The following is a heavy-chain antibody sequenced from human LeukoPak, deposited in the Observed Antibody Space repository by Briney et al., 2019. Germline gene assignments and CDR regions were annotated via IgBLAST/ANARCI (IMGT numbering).Heavy chain of an antibody. CDR2: IYTSGST. V-gene: IGHV4-4*07. CDR1: GGSINTYY. Sequence: SETLSLTCTVSGGSINTYYWSWLRQSAGKGLEWIGRIYTSGSTNYSPSLKSRVTMSVDTSENQFSLKLSSVTAADAAVYYCARLFYGSGSRYFDSWGQGTLVTVSS. J-gene: IGHJ4*02. CDR3: ARLFYGSGSRYFDS. D-gene: IGHD3-10*01.